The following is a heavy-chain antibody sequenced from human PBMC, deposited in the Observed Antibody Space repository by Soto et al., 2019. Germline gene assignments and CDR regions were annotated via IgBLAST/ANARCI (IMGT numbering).Heavy chain of an antibody. V-gene: IGHV3-48*03. CDR3: ARDNWYDSSGKSLDY. CDR2: ISSSGSTI. CDR1: GVTFSSYE. J-gene: IGHJ4*02. D-gene: IGHD3-22*01. Sequence: PGWNLGLSSAASGVTFSSYEMNWVRQASGKRLEWVSYISSSGSTIYYADSVKGRFTISRDNAKNSLYLQMNSLRAEDTAVYYCARDNWYDSSGKSLDYWGKGT.